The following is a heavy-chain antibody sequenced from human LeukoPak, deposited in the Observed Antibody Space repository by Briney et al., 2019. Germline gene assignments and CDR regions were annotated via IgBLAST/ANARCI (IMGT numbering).Heavy chain of an antibody. CDR2: IDPSDSYT. Sequence: GESLRISCKGSGYSFTSYWISWVRQMPGKGLEWMGRIDPSDSYTNYSPSFQGHVTISADKSISTAYLQWSSLKASDTAMYYCARGGDIVATLPAFDYWGQGTLVTVSS. D-gene: IGHD5-12*01. V-gene: IGHV5-10-1*01. J-gene: IGHJ4*02. CDR3: ARGGDIVATLPAFDY. CDR1: GYSFTSYW.